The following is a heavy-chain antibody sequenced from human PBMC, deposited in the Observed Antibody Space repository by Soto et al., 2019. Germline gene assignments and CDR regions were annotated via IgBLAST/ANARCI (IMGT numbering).Heavy chain of an antibody. CDR3: ARRSSGWYFDY. CDR1: GFTFSSYA. J-gene: IGHJ4*02. CDR2: ISGSGGST. D-gene: IGHD6-19*01. V-gene: IGHV3-23*01. Sequence: EVQLLESGGGLVQPGGSLRLSCAASGFTFSSYAMNWVRQAPGKGLEWVSVISGSGGSTYYADSVKGRFTISRDNSKNTLYLQMNSLRAEDTAVYYCARRSSGWYFDYLGQGTLVTVSS.